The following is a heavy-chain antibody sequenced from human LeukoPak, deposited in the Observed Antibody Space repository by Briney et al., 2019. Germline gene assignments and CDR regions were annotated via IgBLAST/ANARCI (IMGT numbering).Heavy chain of an antibody. CDR2: ISYNGDDK. Sequence: GGSLRLSCAASGFIFSSYSMHWVRQAPGKGLEWVAVISYNGDDKYYADSVRGRFTISRDNSKNTLDLQVNSLRTEDTAIYYCARPVAWGSGTYYTTGYWGQETLVTVSS. D-gene: IGHD3-10*01. V-gene: IGHV3-30*04. J-gene: IGHJ4*02. CDR1: GFIFSSYS. CDR3: ARPVAWGSGTYYTTGY.